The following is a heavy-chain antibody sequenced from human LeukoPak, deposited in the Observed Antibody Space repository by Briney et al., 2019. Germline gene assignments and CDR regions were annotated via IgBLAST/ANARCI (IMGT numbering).Heavy chain of an antibody. J-gene: IGHJ6*03. CDR2: INPNSGGT. V-gene: IGHV1-2*02. Sequence: GASVKVSCKASGYTFTSYYMHWVRQAPGQGLEWMGWINPNSGGTNYAQKFQGRVTMTRDTSISTAYMELSRLRSDDTAVYYCARAGEITGTSFYYYYYMDVWGKGTTVTVSS. CDR1: GYTFTSYY. CDR3: ARAGEITGTSFYYYYYMDV. D-gene: IGHD1-7*01.